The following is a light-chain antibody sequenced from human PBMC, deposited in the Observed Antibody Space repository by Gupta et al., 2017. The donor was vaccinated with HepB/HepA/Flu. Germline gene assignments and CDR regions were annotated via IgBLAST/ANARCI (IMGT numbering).Light chain of an antibody. CDR1: SSDIGSDNY. Sequence: QSALTQPASVSESPGQSITISCTGSSSDIGSDNYVSWYQQHPGKAPKLIIFDVTNRPSGLSERFSGSKSGNTASLTISGLQAEDEADYYCSSFTTSSTWVFGGGTKLTVL. CDR2: DVT. V-gene: IGLV2-14*01. J-gene: IGLJ3*02. CDR3: SSFTTSSTWV.